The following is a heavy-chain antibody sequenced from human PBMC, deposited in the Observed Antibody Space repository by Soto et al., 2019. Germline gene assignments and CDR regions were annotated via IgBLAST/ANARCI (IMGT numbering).Heavy chain of an antibody. D-gene: IGHD3-3*01. J-gene: IGHJ6*02. CDR3: ATLKIFALDYGMDV. V-gene: IGHV4-59*11. Sequence: SETLSLTCTVSGGSINSLYWSWIRQPPGKGLEWIGQIYHSGSTKYNPSLKSRVSISLDTSKNQFSLNLNSVTAADTAVYYCATLKIFALDYGMDVWGQGTTVTVSS. CDR2: IYHSGST. CDR1: GGSINSLY.